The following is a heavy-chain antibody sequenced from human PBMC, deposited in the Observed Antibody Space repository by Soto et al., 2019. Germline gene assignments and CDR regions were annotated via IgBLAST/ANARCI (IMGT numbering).Heavy chain of an antibody. J-gene: IGHJ2*01. CDR2: ISAYNGNT. CDR3: AREGGTFGGVKNWYFDL. CDR1: GYTFTSYG. Sequence: GASVKVSCKASGYTFTSYGISWVRQAPGQGLEWMGWISAYNGNTNYAQKLQGRVTMTTDTFTSTAYMELRSLRSDDTAVYYCAREGGTFGGVKNWYFDLWGRGTLVTVSS. V-gene: IGHV1-18*01. D-gene: IGHD3-16*01.